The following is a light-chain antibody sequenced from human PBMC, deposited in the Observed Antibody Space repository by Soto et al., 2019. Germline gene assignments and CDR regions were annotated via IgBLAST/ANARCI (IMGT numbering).Light chain of an antibody. CDR1: QSVSSY. J-gene: IGKJ4*01. CDR2: DAS. Sequence: EIVLTPSPATLSLSPGERATLSCRASQSVSSYLAWYQQKPGQAPRLLIYDASNRATGIPARFSGSGSGTDLTLTISSLNPEDFTIYYCQRRRNWVLSFGGGAKVEIK. V-gene: IGKV3-11*01. CDR3: QRRRNWVLS.